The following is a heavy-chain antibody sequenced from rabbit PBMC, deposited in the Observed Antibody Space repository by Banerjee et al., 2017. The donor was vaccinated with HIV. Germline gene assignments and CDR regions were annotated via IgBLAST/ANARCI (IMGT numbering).Heavy chain of an antibody. J-gene: IGHJ4*01. V-gene: IGHV1S45*01. D-gene: IGHD5-1*01. CDR1: GFSFSSSAW. CDR2: IYNGDGDT. Sequence: LQESGGDLVKPEGSLTLTCTASGFSFSSSAWICWVRQAPGKGLEWIGCIYNGDGDTYYASWAKGRFTISKTSSTTVTLQMTSLTVADTATYFCARFWDLWGPGTLVTVS. CDR3: ARFWDL.